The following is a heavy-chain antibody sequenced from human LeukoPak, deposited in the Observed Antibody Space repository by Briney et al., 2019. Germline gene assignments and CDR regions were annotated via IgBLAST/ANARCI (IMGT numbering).Heavy chain of an antibody. CDR2: IKSKTDGETT. V-gene: IGHV3-15*01. J-gene: IGHJ4*02. CDR1: GFTFSKAW. D-gene: IGHD3-3*01. CDR3: TTGVEK. Sequence: GGSLRLSCAASGFTFSKAWMTWVRQAPGRGLEWVGRIKSKTDGETTDYGAPVQGRFTILREDAKNTLYLQMNSLKTEDTGVYYCTTGVEKWGQGTRVIVSS.